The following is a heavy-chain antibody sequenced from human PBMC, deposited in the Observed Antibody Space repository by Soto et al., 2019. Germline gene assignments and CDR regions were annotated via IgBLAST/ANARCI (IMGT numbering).Heavy chain of an antibody. CDR3: ARDRGSGYYYYGMDV. Sequence: QVQLVESGGGVVQPGRSLRLSCAASGFTFSSYGMHWVRQAPGKGLDWVAVIWYDGSNKYYADSVKGRFTSSRDNSKNTLYLQMNSLRAEDTAVYYCARDRGSGYYYYGMDVWGQGTTVTVSS. CDR1: GFTFSSYG. CDR2: IWYDGSNK. D-gene: IGHD3-10*01. V-gene: IGHV3-33*01. J-gene: IGHJ6*02.